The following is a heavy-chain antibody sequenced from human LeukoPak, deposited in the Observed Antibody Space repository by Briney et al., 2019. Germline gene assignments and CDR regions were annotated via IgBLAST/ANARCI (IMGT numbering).Heavy chain of an antibody. CDR1: GFTFSSYW. CDR3: AKENGYMDV. J-gene: IGHJ6*03. V-gene: IGHV3-74*01. CDR2: IDSDGSDT. Sequence: PGGSLRLSCAASGFTFSSYWMHWVRQAPGKGLVWVSRIDSDGSDTIYADSVKGRFTISRDNAKNTLYLQMNSLRAEDTAVYHCAKENGYMDVWGKGTIVTVSS.